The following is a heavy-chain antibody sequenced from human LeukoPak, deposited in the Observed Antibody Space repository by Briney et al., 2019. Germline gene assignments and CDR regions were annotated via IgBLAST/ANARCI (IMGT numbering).Heavy chain of an antibody. CDR2: VFYNGTT. CDR3: ARLTRRGSGSGSYYSY. D-gene: IGHD3-10*01. J-gene: IGHJ4*02. V-gene: IGHV4-39*01. Sequence: PSETLSLTCTVSGGSINSSTYFWGRIRQPPGKGLEWIASVFYNGTTYYDPSLKSRVTISVDTSKNQFSLKLSSVTAADTAVYFCARLTRRGSGSGSYYSYWGQGTLVTVSS. CDR1: GGSINSSTYF.